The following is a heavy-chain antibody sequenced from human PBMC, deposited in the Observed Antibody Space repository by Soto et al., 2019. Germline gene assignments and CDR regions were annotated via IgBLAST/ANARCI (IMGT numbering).Heavy chain of an antibody. V-gene: IGHV3-21*01. J-gene: IGHJ4*02. D-gene: IGHD6-19*01. Sequence: EVQLVESGGGLVKPGGSLRLSCAASGFTFSSYSMNWVRQAPGKGLEWVSSISSSSSYIYYADSVKGRFTISRDNAKYSLYLQMNSLRAEDTAVYYCARVLRGSSGWYGFDYWGQGTLVTVSS. CDR3: ARVLRGSSGWYGFDY. CDR1: GFTFSSYS. CDR2: ISSSSSYI.